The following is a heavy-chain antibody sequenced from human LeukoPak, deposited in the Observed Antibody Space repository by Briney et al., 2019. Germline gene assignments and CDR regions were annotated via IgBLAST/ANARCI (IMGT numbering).Heavy chain of an antibody. D-gene: IGHD6-13*01. CDR3: ARDGYSSSWYKAFDI. CDR2: IRYDGSNK. V-gene: IGHV3-30*02. Sequence: GGPLRLSCAASGFTFSSHGMHWVRQAPGKGLEWVAFIRYDGSNKYYADSVKGRFTISRDNSKNTLYLQMNSLRAEDTAVYYCARDGYSSSWYKAFDIWGQGTMVTVSS. J-gene: IGHJ3*02. CDR1: GFTFSSHG.